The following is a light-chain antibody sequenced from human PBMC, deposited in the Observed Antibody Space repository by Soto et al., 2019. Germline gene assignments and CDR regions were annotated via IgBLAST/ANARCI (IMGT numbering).Light chain of an antibody. CDR3: NSYASVNSPVL. Sequence: QSALTQPASLSGSPGQSITISCTGTSNDVGGYNYVSWYQQHPGKAPRLMIYGVSNRPLGVSYRFSGSKSGNTASLTISGLQSEDEADYYCNSYASVNSPVLFGGGTKVTVL. V-gene: IGLV2-14*03. CDR2: GVS. J-gene: IGLJ2*01. CDR1: SNDVGGYNY.